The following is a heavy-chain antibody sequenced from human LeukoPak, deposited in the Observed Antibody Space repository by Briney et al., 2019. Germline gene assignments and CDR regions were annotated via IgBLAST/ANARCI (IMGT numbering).Heavy chain of an antibody. V-gene: IGHV3-30*03. J-gene: IGHJ4*02. CDR3: AREGASGWFPY. D-gene: IGHD6-19*01. Sequence: PGRSLRLSCAASGFTFSSYGMHWVRQAPGKGLEWVAVISYDGSNKYYADSVKGRFTISRDNSKNTLYLQMNSLRAEDTAVYYCAREGASGWFPYWGQGTLVTVSS. CDR2: ISYDGSNK. CDR1: GFTFSSYG.